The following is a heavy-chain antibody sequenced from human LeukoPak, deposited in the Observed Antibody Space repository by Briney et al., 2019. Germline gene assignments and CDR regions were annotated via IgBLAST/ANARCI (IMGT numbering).Heavy chain of an antibody. J-gene: IGHJ6*03. V-gene: IGHV4-59*01. Sequence: SETLSLTCTVYGGSSSSYYWSWIRQPPGKGLEGIGYIYYSGSTNYNPSLKSRVTISVDTSKNQFSLKLSSVTAADTAVYYCARGGYHCSGYIYEVYYYYYYMDVWGKGTTVTVSS. CDR2: IYYSGST. D-gene: IGHD3-22*01. CDR1: GGSSSSYY. CDR3: ARGGYHCSGYIYEVYYYYYYMDV.